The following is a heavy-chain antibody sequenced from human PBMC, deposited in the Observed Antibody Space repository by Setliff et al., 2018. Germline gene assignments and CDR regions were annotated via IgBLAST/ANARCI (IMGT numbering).Heavy chain of an antibody. CDR3: ARDRVVVLAGRRGFYFDY. CDR2: LYTSGDT. D-gene: IGHD2-15*01. J-gene: IGHJ4*02. V-gene: IGHV4-4*07. CDR1: GGSISSHY. Sequence: SETLSLTCTVYGGSISSHYWTWIRQPAGKGLEWIGRLYTSGDTNYNPSLKSRVSMSLDTSKNQFSLKLSSVTAADTAVYYCARDRVVVLAGRRGFYFDYWGQGTLVTVSS.